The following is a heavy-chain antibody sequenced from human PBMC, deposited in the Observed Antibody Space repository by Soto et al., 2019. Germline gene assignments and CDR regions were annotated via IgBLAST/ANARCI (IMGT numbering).Heavy chain of an antibody. CDR3: VKGGWLDY. CDR2: IRPSGDNT. D-gene: IGHD2-15*01. V-gene: IGHV3-23*01. Sequence: EVQLLESGGGLVQPGGSLRLSCAASGFPFSTYEMTWVRQAPGKGLEWVSVIRPSGDNTYYADSVKGRFTISRDNSKNTLYLKVNSLRAEDTALYYCVKGGWLDYWGQGTVVTVSS. J-gene: IGHJ4*02. CDR1: GFPFSTYE.